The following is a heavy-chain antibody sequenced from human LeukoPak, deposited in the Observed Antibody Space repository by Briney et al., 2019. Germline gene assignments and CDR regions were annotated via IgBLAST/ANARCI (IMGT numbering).Heavy chain of an antibody. CDR1: GFTFSNYE. Sequence: GGSLRLSCVASGFTFSNYEMNWVRQGPGKGLVWVSRINSDGSDTIYADSVKGRFTISRDNAKSTVYLQMNSLKAEDTAVYYCARGGYHHGFDIWGQGTMVTVSS. V-gene: IGHV3-74*01. CDR3: ARGGYHHGFDI. J-gene: IGHJ3*02. D-gene: IGHD2-15*01. CDR2: INSDGSDT.